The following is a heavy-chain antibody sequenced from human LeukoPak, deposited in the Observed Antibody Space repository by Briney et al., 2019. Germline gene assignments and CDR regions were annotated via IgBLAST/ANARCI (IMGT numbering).Heavy chain of an antibody. V-gene: IGHV1-18*01. CDR1: GYTFTNYD. J-gene: IGHJ3*02. Sequence: ASVKVSCKTSGYTFTNYDIYWVRQAPGQGLECMGWISGYNGDTKYAQVLQGRFTVTTDTSTRTVYMELRSLRSDDTAVYYCARDLTSVVVGNDAFDIWGQGTMVTASS. CDR3: ARDLTSVVVGNDAFDI. CDR2: ISGYNGDT. D-gene: IGHD3-22*01.